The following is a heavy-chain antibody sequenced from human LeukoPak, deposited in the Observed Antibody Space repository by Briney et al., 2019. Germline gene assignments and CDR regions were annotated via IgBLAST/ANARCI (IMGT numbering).Heavy chain of an antibody. D-gene: IGHD6-6*01. J-gene: IGHJ5*02. CDR3: AGDSSSGGTNWFDP. CDR1: GYTFTSYG. V-gene: IGHV1-18*01. CDR2: MSAYNGNT. Sequence: GASVKVSCKASGYTFTSYGISWVRQAPGQGLEWMGWMSAYNGNTKYAQKFQGRVIITIDTSTSTAYMELRSMRSDDTAVYYCAGDSSSGGTNWFDPWGQGTLVTVSS.